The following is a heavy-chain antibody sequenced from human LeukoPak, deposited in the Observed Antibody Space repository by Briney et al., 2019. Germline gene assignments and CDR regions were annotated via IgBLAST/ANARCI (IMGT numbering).Heavy chain of an antibody. V-gene: IGHV4-59*01. J-gene: IGHJ3*02. CDR3: AREPLGITSHAFDI. D-gene: IGHD7-27*01. CDR1: GGSISSYY. CDR2: IYYSGST. Sequence: PSETLSLTCTVSGGSISSYYWSWIRQPPGKGLEWIGYIYYSGSTNYNPSLKSRVTISVDTSKNQFSLKLSSVTAADTAVYYCAREPLGITSHAFDIWGQGTMVTVSS.